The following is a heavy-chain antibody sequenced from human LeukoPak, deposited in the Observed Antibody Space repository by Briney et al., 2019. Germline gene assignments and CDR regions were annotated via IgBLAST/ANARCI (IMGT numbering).Heavy chain of an antibody. D-gene: IGHD5-18*01. CDR2: ISYDGSNK. V-gene: IGHV3-30*18. CDR3: AKGDTAMVRDLVDY. J-gene: IGHJ4*02. Sequence: PGRSLRLSCAASGFTFSSYGMHWVRQAPGKGLEWVAVISYDGSNKYYADSVKGRFTISRDNSKNTLYLQMNSLRAEDTAVYYCAKGDTAMVRDLVDYWGQGTLVTVSS. CDR1: GFTFSSYG.